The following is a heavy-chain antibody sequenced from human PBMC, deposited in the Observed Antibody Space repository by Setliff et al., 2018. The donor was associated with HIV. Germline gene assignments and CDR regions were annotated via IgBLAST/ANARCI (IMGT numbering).Heavy chain of an antibody. J-gene: IGHJ4*02. Sequence: SETLSLTCTVSGGSISSSSYYWGWIRQPPGKGLEWIGSIYHSGSTNYNPSLKSRVTISVDTSKNQFSLKLSSVTAADTAVYYCASDAYSYDSSGPNLSDYWGQGTLVTVSS. CDR2: IYHSGST. D-gene: IGHD3-22*01. CDR3: ASDAYSYDSSGPNLSDY. CDR1: GGSISSSSYY. V-gene: IGHV4-39*07.